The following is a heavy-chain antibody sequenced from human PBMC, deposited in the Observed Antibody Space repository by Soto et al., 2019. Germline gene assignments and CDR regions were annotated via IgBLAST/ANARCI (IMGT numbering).Heavy chain of an antibody. J-gene: IGHJ6*02. CDR2: ISWNGGST. CDR3: AKLKVPSAGPYFYYYSLDV. V-gene: IGHV3-9*01. CDR1: GFTFENYA. Sequence: GGSVRLSXAASGFTFENYALHWVRRAPGKGLEWVSGISWNGGSTGYADSVKGRFIISRDNAKTSLYLQMSSLRGEDTAVYYCAKLKVPSAGPYFYYYSLDVWGQGTTVTVSS. D-gene: IGHD3-10*01.